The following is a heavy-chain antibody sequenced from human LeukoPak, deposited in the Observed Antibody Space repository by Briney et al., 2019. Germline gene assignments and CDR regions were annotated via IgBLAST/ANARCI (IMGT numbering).Heavy chain of an antibody. CDR3: ARLDSSGWYGLDY. Sequence: SETLSLTCTVSGGSISSGGYYWNWIRQPPGKGLEWIGYIYYSGSTNYNPSLKSRVTISVDTSKNQFSLKLSSVTAADTAVYYCARLDSSGWYGLDYWGQGTLVTVSS. J-gene: IGHJ4*02. CDR2: IYYSGST. CDR1: GGSISSGGYY. D-gene: IGHD6-19*01. V-gene: IGHV4-61*08.